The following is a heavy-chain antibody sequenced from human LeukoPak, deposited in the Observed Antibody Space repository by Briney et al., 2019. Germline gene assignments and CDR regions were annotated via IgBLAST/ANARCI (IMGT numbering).Heavy chain of an antibody. D-gene: IGHD3-10*01. V-gene: IGHV3-15*01. CDR3: TTDPDRPSGSYYKAEYYYYGMDV. J-gene: IGHJ6*02. CDR1: GFTFSNAW. CDR2: IKSKTDGGTT. Sequence: GGSLRLSCAASGFTFSNAWMSWVRQAPGKGLEWVGRIKSKTDGGTTDYAAPVKGRFTISRDDSKNTLYLQMNSLKTEDTAVYYCTTDPDRPSGSYYKAEYYYYGMDVWGQGTTVTVSS.